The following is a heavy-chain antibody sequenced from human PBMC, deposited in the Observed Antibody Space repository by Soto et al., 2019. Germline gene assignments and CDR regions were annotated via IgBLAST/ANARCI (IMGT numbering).Heavy chain of an antibody. D-gene: IGHD3-3*01. J-gene: IGHJ6*02. Sequence: QPGGSLRLSCAASGFTFSSYGMHWVRQAPGKGLEWVAVISYDGSNKYYADSVKGRFTISRDNSKNTLYLQMNSLRAEDTAVYYCAKEPKSVWSGPSYYYYYYGMAVWGQRSTVPVS. CDR3: AKEPKSVWSGPSYYYYYYGMAV. CDR1: GFTFSSYG. V-gene: IGHV3-30*18. CDR2: ISYDGSNK.